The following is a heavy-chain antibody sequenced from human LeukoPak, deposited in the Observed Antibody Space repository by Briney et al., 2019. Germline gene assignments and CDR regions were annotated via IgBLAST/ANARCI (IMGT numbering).Heavy chain of an antibody. V-gene: IGHV3-23*01. CDR3: ASPPHPESCGGDCYLSY. CDR1: GFTFSSYA. CDR2: ISGSGGTT. D-gene: IGHD2-21*02. Sequence: GGSLRLSCAASGFTFSSYAMSWVRQAPGKGLEWVSAISGSGGTTYYADSVKGRFTISRDNSKNTLYLQMNSLRAEDTAVYYCASPPHPESCGGDCYLSYWGQGTLVTVSS. J-gene: IGHJ4*02.